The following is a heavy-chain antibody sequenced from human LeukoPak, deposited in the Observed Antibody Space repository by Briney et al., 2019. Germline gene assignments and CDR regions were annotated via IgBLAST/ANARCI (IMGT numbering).Heavy chain of an antibody. CDR1: GYTFTAYY. CDR3: ARCIAAAAPAWFDP. CDR2: INPNTSAT. Sequence: GASVKVSCKASGYTFTAYYMHWVRQAPGQGLEWMGWINPNTSATNYAQKFQGRVTMTRDTSIGTAYMELSTLRSEDTAVYYCARCIAAAAPAWFDPWGQGTLVTVSS. J-gene: IGHJ5*02. V-gene: IGHV1-2*02. D-gene: IGHD6-13*01.